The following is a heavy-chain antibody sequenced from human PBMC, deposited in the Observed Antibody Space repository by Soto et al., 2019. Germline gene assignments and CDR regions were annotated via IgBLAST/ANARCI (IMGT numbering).Heavy chain of an antibody. CDR3: ARDGYCSGGSCYSVPVFDY. J-gene: IGHJ4*02. D-gene: IGHD2-15*01. CDR1: GFTFSSDG. V-gene: IGHV3-33*01. CDR2: TWYDGSNK. Sequence: QVQLVESGGGVVQPGRSLRLSCAASGFTFSSDGMHWVRQAPGKGLEWVAVTWYDGSNKYYADSVKGRFTISRDNSKNTLYLQMNSLRAEDTAVYYCARDGYCSGGSCYSVPVFDYWGQGTLVTVSS.